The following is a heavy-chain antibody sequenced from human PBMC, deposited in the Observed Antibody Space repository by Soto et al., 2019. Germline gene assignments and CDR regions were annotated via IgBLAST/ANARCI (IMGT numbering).Heavy chain of an antibody. J-gene: IGHJ4*02. V-gene: IGHV3-23*01. D-gene: IGHD1-26*01. Sequence: PGGSLRLSCAASGFTFSSHTMTWVRQAPGKGLEWVSAISGDGLYIYYADSVKGRFTVSRDNSKNALYVHMDSLRADDTAVYYCAKRTPESGSPALDFWGQGTLVTVSS. CDR1: GFTFSSHT. CDR3: AKRTPESGSPALDF. CDR2: ISGDGLYI.